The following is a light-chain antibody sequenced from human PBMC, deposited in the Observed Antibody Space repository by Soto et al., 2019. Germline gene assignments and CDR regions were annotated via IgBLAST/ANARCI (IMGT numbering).Light chain of an antibody. J-gene: IGKJ3*01. CDR1: QSVSSSY. CDR2: GAS. CDR3: QQYCSSRLFT. Sequence: EIVLTQSPGTLSLSPGERATLSCRASQSVSSSYLAWYQQKPGQAPRLLIFGASSSANGIPDRFSGSLSGTDFTLTISRLEPADFAVYYCQQYCSSRLFTFGPGTKVDVK. V-gene: IGKV3-20*01.